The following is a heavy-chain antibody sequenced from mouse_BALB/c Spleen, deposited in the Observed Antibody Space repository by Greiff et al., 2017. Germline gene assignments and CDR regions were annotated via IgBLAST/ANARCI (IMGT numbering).Heavy chain of an antibody. D-gene: IGHD1-1*01. V-gene: IGHV6-6*02. Sequence: DVMLVESGGGLVQPGGSMKLSCVASGFTFSNYWMNWVRQSPEKGLEWVAEIRLKSNNYATHYAESVKGRFTISRDDSKSSVYLQMNNLRAEDTGIYYCTRRITYFDYWGQGTTLTVSS. CDR1: GFTFSNYW. CDR2: IRLKSNNYAT. J-gene: IGHJ2*01. CDR3: TRRITYFDY.